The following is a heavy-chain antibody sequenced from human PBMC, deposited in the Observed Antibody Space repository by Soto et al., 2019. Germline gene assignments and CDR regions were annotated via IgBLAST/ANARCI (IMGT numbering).Heavy chain of an antibody. CDR1: GFSLSTSGVG. Sequence: QITLKESGPTLVKPTQTLTLTCTFSGFSLSTSGVGVGWIRQPPGKALEWLALFYWDDDKRYSPSLKSRLTITKDTSKNQVVLTLTNMDPVDTATYYSAHRLLDLDACDVWGPGTMVIVSS. V-gene: IGHV2-5*02. CDR2: FYWDDDK. CDR3: AHRLLDLDACDV. J-gene: IGHJ3*01. D-gene: IGHD3-9*01.